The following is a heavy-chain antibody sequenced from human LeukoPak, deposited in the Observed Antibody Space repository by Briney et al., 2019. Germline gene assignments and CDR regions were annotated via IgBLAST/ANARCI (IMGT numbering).Heavy chain of an antibody. Sequence: GGSLRLSCAASGFTVSSNYMSWVRQAPGKGLEWVANIKQDGSEKYYVDSVKGRFTISRDNAKNSLYLQMNSLRAEDTAVYYCARVQYYYDSSGFDYWGQGTLVTVSS. CDR1: GFTVSSNY. V-gene: IGHV3-7*01. CDR2: IKQDGSEK. CDR3: ARVQYYYDSSGFDY. D-gene: IGHD3-22*01. J-gene: IGHJ4*02.